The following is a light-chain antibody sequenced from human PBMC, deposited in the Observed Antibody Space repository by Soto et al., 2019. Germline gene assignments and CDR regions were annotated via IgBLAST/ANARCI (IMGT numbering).Light chain of an antibody. CDR1: NSDIGGYNY. V-gene: IGLV2-14*01. J-gene: IGLJ3*02. CDR3: CSYTSGTTRV. Sequence: QSVLTQPASVSGSPGQSITISCTGTNSDIGGYNYVSWYQQHPGKAPKVIIYEVSNRPSGVSNRFSGSKSGNTASLTISGLQTEDEADYYCCSYTSGTTRVFGGGTQLTVL. CDR2: EVS.